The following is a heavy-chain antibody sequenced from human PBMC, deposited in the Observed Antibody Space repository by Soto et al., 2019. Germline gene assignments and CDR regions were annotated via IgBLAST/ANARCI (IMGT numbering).Heavy chain of an antibody. D-gene: IGHD2-2*01. Sequence: QVQLVQSGAEVKKPGSSVKVSCKASGGTFSSYAISWVRQAPGQGLEWMGGIIPIFGTANYAQKFQGRVTITAEESTSTAYRELSSPRSEDTAVYYCARHVPAAGYYYGMDVWGQGTTVTVSS. V-gene: IGHV1-69*12. J-gene: IGHJ6*02. CDR1: GGTFSSYA. CDR3: ARHVPAAGYYYGMDV. CDR2: IIPIFGTA.